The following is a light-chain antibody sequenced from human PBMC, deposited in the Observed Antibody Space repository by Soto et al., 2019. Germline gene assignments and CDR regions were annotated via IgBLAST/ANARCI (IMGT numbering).Light chain of an antibody. CDR3: QQYDNLPFT. Sequence: DIQMTQSPSSLSASVGCRVSITCQSSQDISNYLNWYQQKPGKAPKLLIYDASNLETGVPSRFSGSGSGTDFTFTISSLQHEDIATYYCQQYDNLPFTFGHGTKVDIK. CDR1: QDISNY. V-gene: IGKV1-33*01. CDR2: DAS. J-gene: IGKJ3*01.